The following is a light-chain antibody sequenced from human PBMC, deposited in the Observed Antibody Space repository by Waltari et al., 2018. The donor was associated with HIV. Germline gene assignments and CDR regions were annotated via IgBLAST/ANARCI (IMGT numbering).Light chain of an antibody. CDR2: EVS. CDR3: CSYAHNDPWV. J-gene: IGLJ3*02. CDR1: RSDVGSYNL. V-gene: IGLV2-23*02. Sequence: QSALTQPASVSGSPGQSIPISCNGTRSDVGSYNLVSWYQHHPGKAPKLIISEVSKRPSGVSNRFSGSKSGTTASLTISGLQAEDEADYHCCSYAHNDPWVFGGGTRLTVL.